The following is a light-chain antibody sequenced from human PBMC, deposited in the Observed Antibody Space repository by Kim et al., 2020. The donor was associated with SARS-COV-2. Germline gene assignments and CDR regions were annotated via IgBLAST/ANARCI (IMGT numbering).Light chain of an antibody. CDR1: SRDVGGYNY. J-gene: IGLJ2*01. CDR2: AVS. CDR3: SSYTSSSTLV. Sequence: GQSLPISCTGTSRDVGGYNYVSWYQQHPGKAPKLMIYAVSKRPSGVSNRFSGSKSGNTASLTISGLQAEDEADYYCSSYTSSSTLVFGGGTQLTVL. V-gene: IGLV2-14*04.